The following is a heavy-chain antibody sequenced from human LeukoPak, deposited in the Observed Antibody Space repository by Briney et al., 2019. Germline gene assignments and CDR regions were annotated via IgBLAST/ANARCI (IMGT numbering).Heavy chain of an antibody. V-gene: IGHV4-38-2*02. CDR3: ARETDGSGSYYLGRLAWFDP. CDR2: IYHSGST. J-gene: IGHJ5*02. Sequence: SDTLSLTCTVSGYSISSGYYWGWIRQPPGKGLEWIGSIYHSGSTYYNPSLKSRVTISVDTSKNQFSLKLSSVTAADTAVYYCARETDGSGSYYLGRLAWFDPWGQGTLVTVSS. D-gene: IGHD3-10*01. CDR1: GYSISSGYY.